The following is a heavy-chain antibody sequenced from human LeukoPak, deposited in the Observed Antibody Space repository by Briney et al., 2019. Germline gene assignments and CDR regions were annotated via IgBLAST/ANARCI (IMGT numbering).Heavy chain of an antibody. CDR3: AREGSSSYAH. Sequence: PGESLKISCKGSGYTFTSNWIGWGRQMPGKGVEWMGSIFPGNSDTRYSPSVQGQVLMSVDKAISTAFLQWSSLKASDSAMYYCAREGSSSYAHWGQGTLVTVSS. CDR1: GYTFTSNW. CDR2: IFPGNSDT. J-gene: IGHJ4*02. V-gene: IGHV5-51*01. D-gene: IGHD1-26*01.